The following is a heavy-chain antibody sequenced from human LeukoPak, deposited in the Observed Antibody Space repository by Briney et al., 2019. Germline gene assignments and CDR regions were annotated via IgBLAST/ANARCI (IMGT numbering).Heavy chain of an antibody. CDR2: ISSSSSYI. D-gene: IGHD1-26*01. V-gene: IGHV3-21*01. CDR3: ARDLYSDTANWFDP. Sequence: GGSLRLSCAASVFTFSSYSMNWVRQAPGKGLEWVSAISSSSSYIYYADSVKGRFTISRDNAKNSLYLQMNSLRAEDTAVYYCARDLYSDTANWFDPWGQGTLVTVSS. J-gene: IGHJ5*02. CDR1: VFTFSSYS.